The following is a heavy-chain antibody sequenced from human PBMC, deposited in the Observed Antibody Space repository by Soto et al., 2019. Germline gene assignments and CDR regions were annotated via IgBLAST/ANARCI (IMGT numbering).Heavy chain of an antibody. CDR1: GGSISSGAYY. CDR3: ARVGGFGVNTMDY. D-gene: IGHD3-10*01. V-gene: IGHV4-30-4*02. CDR2: IYYSGST. Sequence: SETLSLTCTVSGGSISSGAYYWNWIRQHPGKGLEGIGYIYYSGSTNYNPSLKSRVTISVDTSKNQFSLKLSSVTAADTAVYYCARVGGFGVNTMDYWGQGTLVTV. J-gene: IGHJ4*02.